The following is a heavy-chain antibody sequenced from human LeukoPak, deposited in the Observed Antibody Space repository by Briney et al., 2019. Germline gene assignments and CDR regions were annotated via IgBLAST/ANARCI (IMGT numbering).Heavy chain of an antibody. CDR1: GFTFSSYA. Sequence: GGSLRLSCAASGFTFSSYAMHWVRQAPGKGLEWVAVISYDGSNKYYADSVKGRFTISRDNAKNSLYLQMNSLRAEDTAVYYCAKGVEGDSSGYPRFDYWGQGTLVTVSS. CDR3: AKGVEGDSSGYPRFDY. J-gene: IGHJ4*02. CDR2: ISYDGSNK. D-gene: IGHD3-22*01. V-gene: IGHV3-30-3*01.